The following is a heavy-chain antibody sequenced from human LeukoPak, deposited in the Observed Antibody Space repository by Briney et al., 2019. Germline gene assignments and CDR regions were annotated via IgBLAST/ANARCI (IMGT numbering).Heavy chain of an antibody. CDR1: RFTISTYG. CDR2: IRGGTT. D-gene: IGHD3-10*01. J-gene: IGHJ4*02. CDR3: AKSVYHSGKY. V-gene: IGHV3-23*01. Sequence: PGGSLRLSCAASRFTISTYGMSWVRQAPGTGLEWVSSIRGGTTYYAGSVKGRFTISRDNSKNTVSLQMNSLRAEDTAVYYCAKSVYHSGKYWGQGTLVTVSS.